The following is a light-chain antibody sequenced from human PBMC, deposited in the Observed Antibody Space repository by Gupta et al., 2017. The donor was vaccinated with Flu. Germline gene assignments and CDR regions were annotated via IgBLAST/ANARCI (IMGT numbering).Light chain of an antibody. CDR1: SSNIGAGYD. V-gene: IGLV1-40*01. Sequence: QSVLTQPPSVSGAPGQRVTISCTGSSSNIGAGYDVHWYQQLPGAAPKVLIYVNSNRPSGVPDRFSGSKSATSASLAITGLQAEDEADYYCQSYDSSLSVWVFGGGTKLTVL. J-gene: IGLJ3*02. CDR2: VNS. CDR3: QSYDSSLSVWV.